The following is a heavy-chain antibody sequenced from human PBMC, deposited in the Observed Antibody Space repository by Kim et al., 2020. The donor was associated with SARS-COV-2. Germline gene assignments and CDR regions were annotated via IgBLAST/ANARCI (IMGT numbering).Heavy chain of an antibody. CDR3: ARDWYYYDSSGYHYYYGMDV. J-gene: IGHJ6*02. Sequence: SETLSLTCTVSGGSISSSSYYWGWIRQPPGKGLEWIGSIYYSGSTYYNPSLKSRVTISVDTSKNQFSLKLSSVTAADTAVYYCARDWYYYDSSGYHYYYGMDVWGQGTTVTVSS. V-gene: IGHV4-39*07. D-gene: IGHD3-22*01. CDR1: GGSISSSSYY. CDR2: IYYSGST.